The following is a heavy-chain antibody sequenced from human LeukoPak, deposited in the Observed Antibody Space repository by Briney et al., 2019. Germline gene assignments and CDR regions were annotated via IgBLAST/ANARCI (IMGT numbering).Heavy chain of an antibody. CDR3: ARSRLRVDYYFDY. Sequence: ASVKVSCKASGGTFSSYAISWVRQAPGQGLEWMGIINPGGGSTSYAQKFQGRVTMTRDTSTSTVYMELSSLRSEDTAVYYCARSRLRVDYYFDYWGQGTLVTVSS. V-gene: IGHV1-46*01. J-gene: IGHJ4*02. D-gene: IGHD3-3*01. CDR1: GGTFSSYA. CDR2: INPGGGST.